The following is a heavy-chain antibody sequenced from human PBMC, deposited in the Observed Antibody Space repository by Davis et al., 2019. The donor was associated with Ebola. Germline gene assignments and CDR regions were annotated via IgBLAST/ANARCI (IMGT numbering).Heavy chain of an antibody. CDR2: IIPILGIA. V-gene: IGHV1-69*02. CDR3: ARATFGYNSGWYADY. Sequence: SVKVSCKASGGTFSSYTISWVRQAPGQGLEWMGRIIPILGIANYAQKFQGRVTITRDTSASTAYLDLSSLRSDDTAVFYCARATFGYNSGWYADYWGQGTLVTVSS. J-gene: IGHJ4*02. CDR1: GGTFSSYT. D-gene: IGHD6-19*01.